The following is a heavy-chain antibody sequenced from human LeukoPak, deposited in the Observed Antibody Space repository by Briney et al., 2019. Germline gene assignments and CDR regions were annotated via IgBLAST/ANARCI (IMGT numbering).Heavy chain of an antibody. V-gene: IGHV1-18*01. CDR3: VRDFSCIPDY. D-gene: IGHD2-8*01. CDR2: ISAYDGLR. Sequence: ASVKVSCKASGYTFTTYGISWVRQAPGLGLEWMAWISAYDGLRNDAQKFQGRVTTTIDTSTNTAYMELRSLRSDDTAVYYCVRDFSCIPDYWGQGTLVIVSS. J-gene: IGHJ4*02. CDR1: GYTFTTYG.